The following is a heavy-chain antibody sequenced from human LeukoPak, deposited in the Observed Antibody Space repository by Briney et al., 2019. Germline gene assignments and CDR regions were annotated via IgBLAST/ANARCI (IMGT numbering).Heavy chain of an antibody. J-gene: IGHJ4*02. CDR3: AKGTGGYSSGGDFDY. D-gene: IGHD6-19*01. CDR2: IKQDGSEK. V-gene: IGHV3-7*03. Sequence: GGSLRLSCAASGFTFSSYWMSWVRQAPGKGLEWVANIKQDGSEKYYVDSVKGRFTISRDNAKNSLYLQMNSLRAEDTAVYYCAKGTGGYSSGGDFDYWGQGTLVTVSS. CDR1: GFTFSSYW.